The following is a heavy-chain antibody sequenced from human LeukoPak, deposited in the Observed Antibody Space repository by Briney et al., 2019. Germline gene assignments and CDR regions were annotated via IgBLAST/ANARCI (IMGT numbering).Heavy chain of an antibody. CDR1: GFTFSSYW. Sequence: GGSLRLSCAASGFTFSSYWMHWVRQGPGKGLVCVARIKSDGSYTSYADSVKGRFTISRDNAKSTLYLQMNSLRAEDTAVYYCAARPPIIVGGPFDYWGQGILVTVSS. V-gene: IGHV3-74*01. J-gene: IGHJ4*02. CDR3: AARPPIIVGGPFDY. CDR2: IKSDGSYT. D-gene: IGHD2/OR15-2a*01.